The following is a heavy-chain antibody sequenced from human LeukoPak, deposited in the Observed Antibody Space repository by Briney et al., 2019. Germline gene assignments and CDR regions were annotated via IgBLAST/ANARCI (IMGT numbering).Heavy chain of an antibody. V-gene: IGHV4-39*01. CDR2: IYSSGST. Sequence: SETLSLTCTVSGGSISSSSYYWGWIRQPPGKGLGWIGSIYSSGSTYYNPSLKSRVTISVDTSKNQFSLKLSSVTAADTAVYYCARTPITMIVVVITHFDYWGQGTLVTVSS. D-gene: IGHD3-22*01. J-gene: IGHJ4*02. CDR3: ARTPITMIVVVITHFDY. CDR1: GGSISSSSYY.